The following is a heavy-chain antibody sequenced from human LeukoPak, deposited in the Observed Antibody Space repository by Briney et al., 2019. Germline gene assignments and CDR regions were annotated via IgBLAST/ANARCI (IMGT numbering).Heavy chain of an antibody. CDR1: GGSISSYY. CDR3: ARDGAAAVLLQPPKQAVDNRADAFDI. V-gene: IGHV4-59*01. J-gene: IGHJ3*02. CDR2: IYYSGST. D-gene: IGHD6-13*01. Sequence: SETLSPTCTVSGGSISSYYWSWIRQPPGKGLEWIGYIYYSGSTNYNPSLKSRVTISVDTSKNQFSLKLSSVTAADTAVYYCARDGAAAVLLQPPKQAVDNRADAFDIWGQGTMVTVSS.